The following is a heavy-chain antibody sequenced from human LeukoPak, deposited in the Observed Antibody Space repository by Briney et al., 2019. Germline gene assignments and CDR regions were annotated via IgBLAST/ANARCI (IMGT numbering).Heavy chain of an antibody. CDR1: GFSFLSYS. D-gene: IGHD6-19*01. Sequence: AGGSLRLSCAASGFSFLSYSINWVRQAPGKGLEWVSHISPAGDTVYYADSVRGRFTISRDNAKNSLYLQMNSLRAEDSAVYYCARDLWAGSGGWGYFDYWGQGTLVTVSS. V-gene: IGHV3-48*04. CDR2: ISPAGDTV. J-gene: IGHJ4*02. CDR3: ARDLWAGSGGWGYFDY.